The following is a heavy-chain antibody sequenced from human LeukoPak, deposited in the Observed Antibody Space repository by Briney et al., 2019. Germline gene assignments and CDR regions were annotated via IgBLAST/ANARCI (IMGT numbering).Heavy chain of an antibody. J-gene: IGHJ4*02. D-gene: IGHD4-17*01. CDR2: MNPNSGNT. CDR3: ARGSPKSAVRGKIPDY. Sequence: GASVKVSCRASGYTFTSYDINWVRQASGQGLEWMGWMNPNSGNTGYAQKFQSRVSLTTNTSTTTAYMELSSLRSEDTAVYYCARGSPKSAVRGKIPDYWGQGTLVTVSP. V-gene: IGHV1-8*01. CDR1: GYTFTSYD.